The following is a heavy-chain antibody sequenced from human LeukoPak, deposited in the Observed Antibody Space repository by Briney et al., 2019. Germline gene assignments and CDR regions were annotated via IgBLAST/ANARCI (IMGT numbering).Heavy chain of an antibody. Sequence: PGGSLRLSCVASGFTFDDHDMSWVRQAPGKGLEWVSNINWNGGSTGYADSVKGRFTISRDNSKNTLYLQMNSLRAEDTAEYYCAKDHDYYKSGPIWGQGTMVTVSS. V-gene: IGHV3-20*04. CDR1: GFTFDDHD. J-gene: IGHJ3*02. CDR2: INWNGGST. D-gene: IGHD3-10*01. CDR3: AKDHDYYKSGPI.